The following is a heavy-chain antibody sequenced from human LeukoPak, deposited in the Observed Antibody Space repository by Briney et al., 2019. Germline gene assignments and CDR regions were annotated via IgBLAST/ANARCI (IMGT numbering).Heavy chain of an antibody. CDR2: INQDGSEK. CDR3: ARDRGASSTSCYDY. CDR1: GFTFSSYW. D-gene: IGHD2-2*01. V-gene: IGHV3-7*01. Sequence: GGSLRLSCAASGFTFSSYWMSWVRQAPGKGLEWVANINQDGSEKYYVDSVKGRFTISRDNAKNSLYLQMNSLRAEDTAVYYCARDRGASSTSCYDYWGQGTLVTVSS. J-gene: IGHJ4*02.